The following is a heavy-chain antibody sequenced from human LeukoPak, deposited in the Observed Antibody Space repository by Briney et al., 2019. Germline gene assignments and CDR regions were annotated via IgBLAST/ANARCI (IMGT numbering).Heavy chain of an antibody. J-gene: IGHJ4*02. D-gene: IGHD3-3*01. Sequence: PSETLSLTCTVSGGSISSGGYYWSWIRQHPGKGLECIGYISYSGSTYYNPSLKSRVTISVDTSKNQFSLKLSSVTAADTAMYYCARERDHYNFWSGYYDYWGQGTLVTVSS. CDR2: ISYSGST. CDR3: ARERDHYNFWSGYYDY. CDR1: GGSISSGGYY. V-gene: IGHV4-31*03.